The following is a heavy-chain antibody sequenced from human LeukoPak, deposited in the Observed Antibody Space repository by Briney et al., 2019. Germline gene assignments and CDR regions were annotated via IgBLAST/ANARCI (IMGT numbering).Heavy chain of an antibody. CDR3: ARAPRNYDFWSGYYNPGYYYYGMDV. V-gene: IGHV3-21*04. CDR2: ISSSSSYI. D-gene: IGHD3-3*01. J-gene: IGHJ6*02. Sequence: PGGSLRLSCAASGFTFSSYSMNWVRQAPGKGLEWVSSISSSSSYIYYADSVKGRFTISRDNAKNSLYLQMNSLRSEDTAVYYCARAPRNYDFWSGYYNPGYYYYGMDVWGQGTTVTVSS. CDR1: GFTFSSYS.